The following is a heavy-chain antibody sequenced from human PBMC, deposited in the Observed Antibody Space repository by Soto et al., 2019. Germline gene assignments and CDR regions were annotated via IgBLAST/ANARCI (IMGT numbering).Heavy chain of an antibody. CDR3: ATEYTTSRYFDY. CDR2: INSDGSYT. J-gene: IGHJ4*02. V-gene: IGHV3-74*01. Sequence: GGSLRLSCAASGFTFSSYWMHWVRQAPGKGLVWVSRINSDGSYTTYADSVKGRFTISRDNAKNTLYLQMTSLRAEDTAVYYCATEYTTSRYFDYWGQGTLVTVSS. D-gene: IGHD6-6*01. CDR1: GFTFSSYW.